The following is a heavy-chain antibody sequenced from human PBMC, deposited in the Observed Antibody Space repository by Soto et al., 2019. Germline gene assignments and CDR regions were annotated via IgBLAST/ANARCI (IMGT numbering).Heavy chain of an antibody. V-gene: IGHV3-23*01. CDR2: ISGSGVST. J-gene: IGHJ4*02. CDR3: AKDPRRQNYYDSSDDYDDY. CDR1: GFTFSSYA. Sequence: PGGSLRLSCAASGFTFSSYAMGWVRQAPGKGLDWVSTISGSGVSTYYADSVKGRFTISRDNSKSTLYLQMNNLRAEDTAVYYCAKDPRRQNYYDSSDDYDDYSGPGTTLTVYS. D-gene: IGHD3-22*01.